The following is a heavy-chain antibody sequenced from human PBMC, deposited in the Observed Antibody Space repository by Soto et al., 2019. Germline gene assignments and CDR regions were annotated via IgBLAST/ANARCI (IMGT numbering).Heavy chain of an antibody. CDR2: IDPSDSYT. CDR1: GYSLTSYW. V-gene: IGHV5-10-1*01. Sequence: GESLKISCKGSGYSLTSYWISWVRQMPGKGLEWMGRIDPSDSYTNYSPSFQGHVTVSADKSISTAYLQWSSLKASDTAMYYCARGPKVGDYYYYYGMDVWGQGTTVTVSS. CDR3: ARGPKVGDYYYYYGMDV. J-gene: IGHJ6*02.